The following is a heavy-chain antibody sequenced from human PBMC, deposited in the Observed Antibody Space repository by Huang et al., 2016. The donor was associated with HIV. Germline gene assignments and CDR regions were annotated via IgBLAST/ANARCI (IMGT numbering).Heavy chain of an antibody. J-gene: IGHJ5*02. CDR2: VYYGGST. CDR1: DDSINSRSYY. Sequence: QLQLQESGPGLVKPLETLSLTCSVSDDSINSRSYYWGWIRQPPGKGLEWIGSVYYGGSTYYNPSLKSRVTMSVDTSRNQFSLKLSSVTTADTAVYYCARHVKDSSWYVGWFDPWGQGTLVTVSS. D-gene: IGHD6-13*01. CDR3: ARHVKDSSWYVGWFDP. V-gene: IGHV4-39*01.